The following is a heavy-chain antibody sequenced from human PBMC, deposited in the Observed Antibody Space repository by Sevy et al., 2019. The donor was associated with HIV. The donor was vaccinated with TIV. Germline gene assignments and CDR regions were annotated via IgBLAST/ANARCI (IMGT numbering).Heavy chain of an antibody. CDR1: GFTFSSYS. V-gene: IGHV3-21*01. CDR3: AREGESRYYDFWSGYLIYYYYYYMDV. CDR2: LSSSSSYI. Sequence: GGSLRLSCAASGFTFSSYSMNWVRQAPGKGLEWVSSLSSSSSYIYYADSVKGRFTISRDNAKNSLYLQMNSLRAEDTAVYYCAREGESRYYDFWSGYLIYYYYYYMDVWGKGTTVTVSS. D-gene: IGHD3-3*01. J-gene: IGHJ6*03.